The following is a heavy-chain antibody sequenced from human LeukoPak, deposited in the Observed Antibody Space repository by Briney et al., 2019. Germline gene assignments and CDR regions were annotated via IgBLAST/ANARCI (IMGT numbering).Heavy chain of an antibody. CDR3: ARSNYYDSRRFDS. V-gene: IGHV3-53*01. D-gene: IGHD3-22*01. Sequence: GGSLRLSCAVSLFTVSGNYMSWVRQAPGRGLEWVSVMYSGGSTYYADSVKGRFTISRDNSKNTLYLQMHSLRAEDTAVYYCARSNYYDSRRFDSWGQGTLVTVSS. CDR2: MYSGGST. J-gene: IGHJ4*02. CDR1: LFTVSGNY.